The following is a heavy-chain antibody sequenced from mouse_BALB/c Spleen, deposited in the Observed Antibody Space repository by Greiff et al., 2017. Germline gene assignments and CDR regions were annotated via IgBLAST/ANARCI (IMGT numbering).Heavy chain of an antibody. CDR3: ARDYGNYPAWFAY. J-gene: IGHJ3*01. D-gene: IGHD2-1*01. CDR1: GFTFSSYG. Sequence: EVKVVESGGDLVKPGGSLKLSCAASGFTFSSYGMSWVRQTPDKRLEWVATISSGGSYTYYPDSVKGRFTISRDNAKNTLYLQMSSLKSEDTAMYYCARDYGNYPAWFAYWGQGTLVTVSA. CDR2: ISSGGSYT. V-gene: IGHV5-6*01.